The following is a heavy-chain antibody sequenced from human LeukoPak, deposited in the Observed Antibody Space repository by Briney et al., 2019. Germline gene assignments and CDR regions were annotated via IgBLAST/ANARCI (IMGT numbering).Heavy chain of an antibody. J-gene: IGHJ4*02. D-gene: IGHD5-18*01. CDR3: AAGRPYSLLDY. CDR1: GSSLTELS. Sequence: ASVKVSCTVSGSSLTELSLYWVRQAPGKGLEWMGGFDVIDGETFYAQKFQGRVTMTEDSPTDTAYMELRSLTSDDTAFYYCAAGRPYSLLDYWGQGTLVTVSS. CDR2: FDVIDGET. V-gene: IGHV1-24*01.